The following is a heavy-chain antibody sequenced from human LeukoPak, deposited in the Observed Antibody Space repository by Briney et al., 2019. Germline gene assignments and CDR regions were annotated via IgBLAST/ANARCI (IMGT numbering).Heavy chain of an antibody. V-gene: IGHV3-48*03. D-gene: IGHD7-27*01. CDR2: ISSSGTTI. J-gene: IGHJ4*02. CDR3: ARGLGKGDD. Sequence: SGGSLRLSCAASGFTFSSYELNWVRQAPGKGLEWISYISSSGTTIYYTDSVKGRFTISRDNAKNSLYLQMNSLRAEDTAVYYWARGLGKGDDWGQGTLVTVSS. CDR1: GFTFSSYE.